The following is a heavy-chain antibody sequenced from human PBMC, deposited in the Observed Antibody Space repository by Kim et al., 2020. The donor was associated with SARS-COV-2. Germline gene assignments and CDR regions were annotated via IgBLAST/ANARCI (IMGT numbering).Heavy chain of an antibody. V-gene: IGHV1-46*01. J-gene: IGHJ5*02. CDR2: INPSGGSR. Sequence: ASVKVSCKASGYTFTSYYMHWVRQAPGQGLEWMGIINPSGGSRSYAQKFQGRVTMTRDTSTSTVYMELSSLRSEDTAVYYCARDILSSSWYENWFDPWGQGTLVTVSS. CDR1: GYTFTSYY. CDR3: ARDILSSSWYENWFDP. D-gene: IGHD6-13*01.